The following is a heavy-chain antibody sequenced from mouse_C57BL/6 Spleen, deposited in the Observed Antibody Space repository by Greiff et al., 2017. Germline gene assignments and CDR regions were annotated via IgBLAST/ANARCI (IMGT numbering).Heavy chain of an antibody. Sequence: GGGLVQPKGSLKLSCAASGFSFNTYAMNWVRQAPGKGLEWVARIRSKSNNYATYYADSVKDRFTISRDDSESMLYLQMNNLKTEDTAMYYCVSPYDYGGFAYWGQGTLVTVSA. CDR3: VSPYDYGGFAY. J-gene: IGHJ3*01. V-gene: IGHV10-1*01. D-gene: IGHD2-4*01. CDR1: GFSFNTYA. CDR2: IRSKSNNYAT.